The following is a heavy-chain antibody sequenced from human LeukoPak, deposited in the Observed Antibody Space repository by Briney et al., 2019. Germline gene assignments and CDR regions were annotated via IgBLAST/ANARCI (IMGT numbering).Heavy chain of an antibody. D-gene: IGHD2-15*01. V-gene: IGHV3-53*01. J-gene: IGHJ1*01. CDR2: IYSGGNT. Sequence: GGSLRLSCAASGFTVSSNYMSWVRQAPGKGLEWVSVIYSGGNTYYADSVKGRFTISGDNSKNMLYLQMNTLRAEDTAVYYCARSDCSGGSCYPTYLQHWGQGTLVTVSS. CDR3: ARSDCSGGSCYPTYLQH. CDR1: GFTVSSNY.